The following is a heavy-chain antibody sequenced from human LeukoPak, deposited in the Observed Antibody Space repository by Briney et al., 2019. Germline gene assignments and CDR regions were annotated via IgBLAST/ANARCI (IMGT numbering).Heavy chain of an antibody. V-gene: IGHV4-59*12. CDR1: GGSISPYY. Sequence: PSETLSLTCTVSGGSISPYYWSWIRQPPGKGLEWIGYIYAGGSTNFNPSLTSRVTISVDRSKNQFSLRLTSVTAADTAIYYCARELWFVNAPGSWLDPWGQGTQVTVSS. D-gene: IGHD3-10*01. J-gene: IGHJ5*02. CDR3: ARELWFVNAPGSWLDP. CDR2: IYAGGST.